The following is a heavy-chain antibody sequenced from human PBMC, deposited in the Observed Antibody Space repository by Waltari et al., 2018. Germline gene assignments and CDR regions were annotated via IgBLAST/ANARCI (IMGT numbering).Heavy chain of an antibody. Sequence: EVQLVESGGGLIQPGGSLRLSCAASGFTVSSNYLSWVRKAPGKGLEWVSVIYSGGSTYYADSVKGRFTISRDNSKNTLYLQMNSLRAEDTAVYYCARGDMYYYDSSGYFTWGQGTLVTVSS. CDR1: GFTVSSNY. J-gene: IGHJ5*02. CDR2: IYSGGST. D-gene: IGHD3-22*01. V-gene: IGHV3-53*01. CDR3: ARGDMYYYDSSGYFT.